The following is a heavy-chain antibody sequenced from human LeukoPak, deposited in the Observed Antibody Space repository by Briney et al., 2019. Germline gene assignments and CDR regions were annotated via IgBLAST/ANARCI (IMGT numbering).Heavy chain of an antibody. V-gene: IGHV1-24*01. CDR3: AREGDVVVVAASAFDI. J-gene: IGHJ3*02. CDR1: GYTLTELS. D-gene: IGHD2-15*01. Sequence: ASVKVSCKVSGYTLTELSMHWVRQAPGKGLEWMGGFDPEDGETIYAQKFQGRVTMTEDTSTDTAYMELSSLRSEDTAVYYCAREGDVVVVAASAFDIWGQGTMVTVSS. CDR2: FDPEDGET.